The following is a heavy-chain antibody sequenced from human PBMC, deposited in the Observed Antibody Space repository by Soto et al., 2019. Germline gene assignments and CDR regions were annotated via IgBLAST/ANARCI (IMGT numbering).Heavy chain of an antibody. CDR3: ARELPRENYYYYGMDV. CDR2: ISGSGGST. Sequence: PGGSLRLSCAGSGFTFNKKAMSWVRQAPGKGLEWVAAISGSGGSTFYADSVKGRFTISRDNPQNTLYLQMNSLRAEDTAVYYCARELPRENYYYYGMDVWGQGTTVTVSS. J-gene: IGHJ6*02. V-gene: IGHV3-23*01. D-gene: IGHD1-26*01. CDR1: GFTFNKKA.